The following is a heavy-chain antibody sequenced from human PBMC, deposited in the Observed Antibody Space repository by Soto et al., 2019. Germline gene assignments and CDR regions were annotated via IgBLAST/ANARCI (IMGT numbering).Heavy chain of an antibody. CDR3: AREVQVHTPAFVY. J-gene: IGHJ4*02. V-gene: IGHV1-69*19. CDR1: GGTFHTYA. CDR2: ISPMFGAA. Sequence: QGQLVQSGAEMKKPGSSVKVSCQSSGGTFHTYAMNWVRQAPGQGPEWMGDISPMFGAANYAPKFQGRVTITADESTGTSYMQLSSLTSEDTALYFCAREVQVHTPAFVYWGQGTLVTVSS. D-gene: IGHD3-10*01.